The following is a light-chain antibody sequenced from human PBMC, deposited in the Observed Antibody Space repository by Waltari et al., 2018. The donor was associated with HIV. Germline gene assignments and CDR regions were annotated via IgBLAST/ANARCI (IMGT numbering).Light chain of an antibody. CDR3: SAWYSSLNAWV. CDR1: SNNVGFQG. Sequence: QAGLTQPPSVSKGLRQTATLTCTGNSNNVGFQGAAWLQQHQGHPPKLLSYRNNNRPSGISERLSASRSGNTASLTITGLQPEDEADYYCSAWYSSLNAWVFGGGTKLTVL. CDR2: RNN. V-gene: IGLV10-54*01. J-gene: IGLJ3*02.